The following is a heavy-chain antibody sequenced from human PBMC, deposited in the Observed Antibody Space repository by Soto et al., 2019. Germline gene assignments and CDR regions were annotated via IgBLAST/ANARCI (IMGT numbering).Heavy chain of an antibody. J-gene: IGHJ6*02. CDR3: ARVLLWFGDDYYYGMDV. CDR2: TYYSGST. Sequence: PSETLSLTCTVSGGSISSSSYYWGWIRQPPGKGLEWIGSTYYSGSTYYNPSLKSRVTISVDTSKNQFSLKLSSVTAADTAVYYCARVLLWFGDDYYYGMDVWGQGTTVTVSS. CDR1: GGSISSSSYY. V-gene: IGHV4-39*01. D-gene: IGHD3-10*01.